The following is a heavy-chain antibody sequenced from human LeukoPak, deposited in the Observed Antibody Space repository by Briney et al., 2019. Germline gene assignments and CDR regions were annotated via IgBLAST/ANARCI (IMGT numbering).Heavy chain of an antibody. D-gene: IGHD1-7*01. V-gene: IGHV1-18*01. Sequence: ASVKVSCRASGDTFIRYGISWVRQAPGQGLEWMGWISTGNGNTNYGQKFQGRVTMTTDTSTGTAYMELRSLGSDDTAIYYCARANNWNYALGYWGQGTLATVSS. CDR3: ARANNWNYALGY. CDR2: ISTGNGNT. J-gene: IGHJ4*02. CDR1: GDTFIRYG.